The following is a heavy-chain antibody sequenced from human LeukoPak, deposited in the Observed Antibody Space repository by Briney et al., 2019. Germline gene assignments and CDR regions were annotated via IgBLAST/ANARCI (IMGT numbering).Heavy chain of an antibody. CDR2: ISSSSSYI. J-gene: IGHJ4*02. CDR3: ARDRGSGSYGIFDY. Sequence: PGGSLRLSCAASGFTFSSYSMNWVRQAPGKGLEWVSSISSSSSYIYYADSVKGRFTISRDNAKNSLYLQMNSLRAEDTAVYYCARDRGSGSYGIFDYWGQGTLFTVSS. V-gene: IGHV3-21*01. CDR1: GFTFSSYS. D-gene: IGHD3-10*01.